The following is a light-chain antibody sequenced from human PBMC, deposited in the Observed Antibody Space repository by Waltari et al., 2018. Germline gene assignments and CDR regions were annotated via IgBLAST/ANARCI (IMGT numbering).Light chain of an antibody. Sequence: QSVLTQPPSASGTPGQRVTISCSGSSSNIGSNTVNWYQQLPGTAPKLLIYCNNQRSSGVPDRFSGSKSGTSASLAISVLQSEDEADYYCAAWDDSLNGVVFGGGTKLTVL. V-gene: IGLV1-44*01. CDR1: SSNIGSNT. CDR3: AAWDDSLNGVV. J-gene: IGLJ2*01. CDR2: CNN.